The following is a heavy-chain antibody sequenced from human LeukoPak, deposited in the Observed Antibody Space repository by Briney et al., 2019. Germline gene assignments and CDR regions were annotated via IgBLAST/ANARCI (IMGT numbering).Heavy chain of an antibody. CDR3: ARVLGIVGAHDY. Sequence: ASVKVSCKASGYTFTRYYIHWVRQAPAQGLEWMGIINPSGGSTSSAQKFQGRVTMTRDTSTRTVYMELSSLRSEDNAVYYCARVLGIVGAHDYWGQGTLVTVSS. D-gene: IGHD1-26*01. V-gene: IGHV1-46*03. CDR2: INPSGGST. J-gene: IGHJ4*02. CDR1: GYTFTRYY.